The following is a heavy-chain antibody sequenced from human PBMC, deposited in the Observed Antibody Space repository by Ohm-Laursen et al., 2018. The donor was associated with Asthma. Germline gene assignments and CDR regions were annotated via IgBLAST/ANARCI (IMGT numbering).Heavy chain of an antibody. CDR3: AKDLGGIVVVPAANHPYYYYYGMDV. CDR1: EFTFSNYG. D-gene: IGHD2-2*01. V-gene: IGHV3-30*18. Sequence: SLRLSCAASEFTFSNYGMHWVRQAPGKGLEWVAVISYDGSNKYYADSVKGRFTISRDNSKNTLYLQMNSLRAEDTAVYYCAKDLGGIVVVPAANHPYYYYYGMDVWGQGTTVTVSS. CDR2: ISYDGSNK. J-gene: IGHJ6*02.